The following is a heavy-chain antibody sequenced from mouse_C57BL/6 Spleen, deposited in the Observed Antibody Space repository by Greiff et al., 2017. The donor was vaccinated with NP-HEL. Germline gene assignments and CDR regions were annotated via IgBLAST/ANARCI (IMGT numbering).Heavy chain of an antibody. Sequence: QVQLQQSGAELARPGASVKLSCKASGYTFTSYGISWVKQSTGQGLEWIGEIYPRSGNTYYNEKFKGKATLSADKSSSTAYMELRSLTSEDSAVYFCARGGLPLFAYWGQGTLVTVSA. CDR1: GYTFTSYG. D-gene: IGHD3-1*01. CDR2: IYPRSGNT. V-gene: IGHV1-81*01. CDR3: ARGGLPLFAY. J-gene: IGHJ3*01.